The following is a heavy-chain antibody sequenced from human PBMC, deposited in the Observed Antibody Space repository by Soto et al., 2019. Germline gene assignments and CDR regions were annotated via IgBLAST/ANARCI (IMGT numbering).Heavy chain of an antibody. CDR3: AFATSGNYGGFDF. V-gene: IGHV1-69-2*01. J-gene: IGHJ3*01. CDR2: VDPEGRGT. CDR1: GYTFSDYF. D-gene: IGHD4-17*01. Sequence: EVQLVQSGAEVKKPGATMKISCKASGYTFSDYFMHWIQQAPGKGLEWMGLVDPEGRGTIYSEKFQGRLTLSADTSTHTAYMELSNLGSEDTAVYYCAFATSGNYGGFDFWGQGTLVTVSS.